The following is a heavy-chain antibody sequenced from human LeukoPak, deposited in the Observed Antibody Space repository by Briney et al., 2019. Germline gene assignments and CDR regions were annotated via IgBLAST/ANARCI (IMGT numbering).Heavy chain of an antibody. V-gene: IGHV3-53*05. J-gene: IGHJ4*01. D-gene: IGHD2-15*01. CDR1: EFTVSSNY. Sequence: GGSLRLSCAASEFTVSSNYMSWVRQAPGKGLEWVSVIYSGGNTFYADSVKGRFTISRDNSKNTLYLQMNSLTAEDTAVYYCGRSSHLVPVDNWGQGTLVTVSS. CDR2: IYSGGNT. CDR3: GRSSHLVPVDN.